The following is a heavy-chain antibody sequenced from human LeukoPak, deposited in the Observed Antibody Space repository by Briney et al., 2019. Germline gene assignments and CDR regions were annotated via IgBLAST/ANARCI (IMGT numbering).Heavy chain of an antibody. CDR3: ARDQGNRGYSYGLQEGFDY. D-gene: IGHD5-18*01. CDR1: GGSISSYY. Sequence: SETLSLTCTVSGGSISSYYWSWIRQPPGKGLEWIGYIYYSGSTNYNPSLKSRVTISVDTSKNQFSLKLSSVTAADTAVYYCARDQGNRGYSYGLQEGFDYWGQGTLVTVSS. CDR2: IYYSGST. V-gene: IGHV4-59*01. J-gene: IGHJ4*02.